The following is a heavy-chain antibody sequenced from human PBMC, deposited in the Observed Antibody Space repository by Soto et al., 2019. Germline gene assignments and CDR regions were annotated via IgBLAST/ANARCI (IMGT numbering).Heavy chain of an antibody. CDR2: IYSGGRT. CDR1: GFPVSSNY. V-gene: IGHV3-66*01. CDR3: ARDSSETTNDY. J-gene: IGHJ4*02. D-gene: IGHD1-7*01. Sequence: PGGSLSLSCAASGFPVSSNYMGWVRQAPGKGLEWVSVIYSGGRTHYADSVKGRFTISRDNSKSTLYLQMNSLRAEDTAVYYCARDSSETTNDYWGQGTLVTVSS.